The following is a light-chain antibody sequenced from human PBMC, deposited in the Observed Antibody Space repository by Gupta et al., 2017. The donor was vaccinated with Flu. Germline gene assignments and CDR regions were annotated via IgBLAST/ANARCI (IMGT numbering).Light chain of an antibody. CDR3: LQTHSPTYT. CDR1: QTINTY. J-gene: IGKJ2*01. CDR2: GAS. Sequence: PSPLSASEGDRISITCPASQTINTYLNWYQQKPGKVPNLLICGASNVQGGVPSGFSASGSGTEFTLTISSLQPEDFATYDCLQTHSPTYTFGQGTKLEIK. V-gene: IGKV1-39*01.